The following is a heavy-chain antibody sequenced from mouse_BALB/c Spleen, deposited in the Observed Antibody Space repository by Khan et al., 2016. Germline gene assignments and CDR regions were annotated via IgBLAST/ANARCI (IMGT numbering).Heavy chain of an antibody. CDR2: IYPGDGDT. D-gene: IGHD2-14*01. CDR1: GFAFSSYW. CDR3: SRGTPCAN. J-gene: IGHJ3*01. V-gene: IGHV1-80*01. Sequence: QVQLKQSGAELVRPGSSVKISCKASGFAFSSYWMNWVKQRPGQGLEWIGQIYPGDGDTNYNGKFKGKATLTADKSSSPPYMQLSSLTSEDSAIFFCSRGTPCANWGQGTLVTVSA.